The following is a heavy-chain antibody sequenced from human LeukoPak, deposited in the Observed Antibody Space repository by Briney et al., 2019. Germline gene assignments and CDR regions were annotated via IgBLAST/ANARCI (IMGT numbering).Heavy chain of an antibody. D-gene: IGHD1-26*01. V-gene: IGHV3-23*01. Sequence: GGSLRLSCAASGFTFSSSAMSWVRQAPGKGLEWVSVITGNGGRTYYADSVKGRFTISRDNSKNTLSLQMNSLRAEDTAVYYCAKDAVAPGSSGDYFDYWDQGTLVTVSS. J-gene: IGHJ4*02. CDR2: ITGNGGRT. CDR3: AKDAVAPGSSGDYFDY. CDR1: GFTFSSSA.